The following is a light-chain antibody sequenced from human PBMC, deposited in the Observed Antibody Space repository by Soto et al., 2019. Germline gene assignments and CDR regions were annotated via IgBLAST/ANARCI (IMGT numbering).Light chain of an antibody. J-gene: IGKJ1*01. CDR1: QSLVYSDGNTY. CDR2: RVS. Sequence: DVVMTQSPLSLPVTLGQPASISCRSSQSLVYSDGNTYLSWFHQRPGQSPRRLIYRVSNRDSGVPDRFSGSGSGTDFTLKISRVEAEDVGVYYCLQRSQLWTFGQGTKVDI. V-gene: IGKV2-30*01. CDR3: LQRSQLWT.